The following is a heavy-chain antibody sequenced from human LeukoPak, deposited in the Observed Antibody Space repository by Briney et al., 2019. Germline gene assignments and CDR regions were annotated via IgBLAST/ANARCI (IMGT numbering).Heavy chain of an antibody. CDR3: AGNRNALGDVNWLDP. Sequence: SETLSLTCTVSGDSISGYYWNWIRQSPGKGLEWSAFIYNTGSVNYNPSLRSRVTISVDTSKNQFSLNLKSVTAADTAVYYCAGNRNALGDVNWLDPWGQGTLVTVSS. V-gene: IGHV4-59*01. CDR1: GDSISGYY. CDR2: IYNTGSV. J-gene: IGHJ5*02. D-gene: IGHD3-16*01.